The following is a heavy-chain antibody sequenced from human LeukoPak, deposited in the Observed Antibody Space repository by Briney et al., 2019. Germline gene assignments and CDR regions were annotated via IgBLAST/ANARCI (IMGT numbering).Heavy chain of an antibody. V-gene: IGHV3-30*02. CDR2: TRYDGSNK. CDR1: GFSFSIYG. J-gene: IGHJ6*03. CDR3: AKDWGWELYYYYYMDV. D-gene: IGHD1-26*01. Sequence: GGSLVLSCAASGFSFSIYGMHWVHPAAGEGLGWVAFTRYDGSNKYYADSVKGRFTISRDNSKNTLYLQMNSLRAEDTAVYYCAKDWGWELYYYYYMDVWGKGTTVTISS.